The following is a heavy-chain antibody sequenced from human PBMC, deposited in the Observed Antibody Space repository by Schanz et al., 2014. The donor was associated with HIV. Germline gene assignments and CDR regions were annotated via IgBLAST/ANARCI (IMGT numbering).Heavy chain of an antibody. D-gene: IGHD6-13*01. CDR1: GFTFSSYS. CDR2: MRGSDDST. V-gene: IGHV3-23*01. Sequence: EVKLSESGGGLVQPGGSLRLSCVASGFTFSSYSMNWVRQAPGKGLEWVSGMRGSDDSTFYADSVKGRFTISRDNSKNTVYLQMNSLRGEDSAVYYCAKVGRIYSTTWIDHWGQGTLVTVSS. CDR3: AKVGRIYSTTWIDH. J-gene: IGHJ4*02.